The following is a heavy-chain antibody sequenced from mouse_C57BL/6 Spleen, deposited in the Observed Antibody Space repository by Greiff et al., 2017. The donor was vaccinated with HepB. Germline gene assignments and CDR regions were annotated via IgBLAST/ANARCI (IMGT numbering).Heavy chain of an antibody. V-gene: IGHV5-4*01. CDR3: ARVLANWDFDY. J-gene: IGHJ2*01. Sequence: EVQLVESGGGLVKPGGSLKLSCAASGFTFSSYAMSWVRQTPEKRLEWVATISDGGSYTYYPDNVKGRFTISRDNAKNNLYLQMSHLKSEDTAMYYCARVLANWDFDYWGQGTTLTVSS. D-gene: IGHD4-1*01. CDR2: ISDGGSYT. CDR1: GFTFSSYA.